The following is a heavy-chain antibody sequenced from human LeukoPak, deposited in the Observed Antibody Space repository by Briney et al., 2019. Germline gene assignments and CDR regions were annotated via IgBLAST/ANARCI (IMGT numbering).Heavy chain of an antibody. CDR1: GYTFTGYY. CDR3: ARVGYSYGYYYCYVDV. Sequence: ASVKVSCKASGYTFTGYYMHWVRQAPGQGLEWMGWINPNSGGTNYAQKFQGRATMTRDTSISTAYMELSRLRSDDTAVYYCARVGYSYGYYYCYVDVWGKGTTVTVSS. V-gene: IGHV1-2*02. CDR2: INPNSGGT. D-gene: IGHD5-18*01. J-gene: IGHJ6*03.